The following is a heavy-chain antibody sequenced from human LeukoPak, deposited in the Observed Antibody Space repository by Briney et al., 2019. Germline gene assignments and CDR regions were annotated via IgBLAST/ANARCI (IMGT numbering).Heavy chain of an antibody. J-gene: IGHJ4*02. D-gene: IGHD3-22*01. CDR2: ISGSGDKS. CDR1: GFAISNYA. CDR3: AKTPPSYYDSIGHFYVDSTYFDY. V-gene: IGHV3-23*01. Sequence: QPGGSLRLSCAASGFAISNYAMSWVRQAPGKGLEWVAGISGSGDKSYYADSVKGRFSVSRDTSNNPLYLQMISLRAEDTAVYYCAKTPPSYYDSIGHFYVDSTYFDYWGRGTLVTVSS.